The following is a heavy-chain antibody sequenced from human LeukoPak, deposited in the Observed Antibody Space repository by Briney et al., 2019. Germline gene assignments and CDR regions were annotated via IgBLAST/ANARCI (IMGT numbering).Heavy chain of an antibody. V-gene: IGHV4-34*01. CDR2: INHSGST. Sequence: PSETLSLTCAVYGGSFSGYYWSWIRQPPGKGLEWIGEINHSGSTNYNPSLKSRVTISVDTSKNQFSLQLNSVTPDDTAVYYCAREFTGSRLDYWGQGTLVTVSS. J-gene: IGHJ4*02. CDR3: AREFTGSRLDY. CDR1: GGSFSGYY. D-gene: IGHD1-26*01.